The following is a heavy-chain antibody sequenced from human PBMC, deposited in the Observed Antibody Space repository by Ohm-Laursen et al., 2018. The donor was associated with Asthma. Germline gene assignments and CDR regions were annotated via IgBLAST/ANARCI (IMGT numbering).Heavy chain of an antibody. V-gene: IGHV4-31*03. Sequence: TLSLTCTVSGGSISSGSYYWSWIRQHPGKVLEWIGYIYYSGSTYYNPSLKSRVTISIDTSKNQFSLKLSSVTAADTAAYYCVREDFDWPPGYCDYWGQGTLVTVSS. CDR2: IYYSGST. CDR3: VREDFDWPPGYCDY. J-gene: IGHJ4*02. CDR1: GGSISSGSYY. D-gene: IGHD3-9*01.